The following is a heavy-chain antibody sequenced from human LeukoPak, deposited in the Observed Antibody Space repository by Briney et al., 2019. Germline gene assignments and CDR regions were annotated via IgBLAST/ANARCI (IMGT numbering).Heavy chain of an antibody. J-gene: IGHJ5*02. CDR1: GGSISSGDYY. CDR2: IYYSGST. D-gene: IGHD2-2*01. CDR3: ARVGGFIAVVPAAGGFDP. V-gene: IGHV4-30-4*08. Sequence: SETLSLTCTVSGGSISSGDYYWRWIRQPPGKGQEWIGYIYYSGSTYYNPSLKSRVTISVDTSKNQFSLKLSSVTAADTAVYYCARVGGFIAVVPAAGGFDPWGQGTLVTVSS.